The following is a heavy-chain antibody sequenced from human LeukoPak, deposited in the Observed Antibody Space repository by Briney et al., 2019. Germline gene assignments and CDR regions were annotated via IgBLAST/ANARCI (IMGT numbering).Heavy chain of an antibody. CDR1: GGSISSGGYY. Sequence: PSETLSLTCTVSGGSISSGGYYWSWIRQHPGKGLEWIGYIYYSGSTYYNPSLKSRVTISVDTSKNQFSLKLSSVTAADTAVYYCAREPRITGTTSRYYYTDVWGKGTTVTVSS. D-gene: IGHD1-7*01. CDR2: IYYSGST. J-gene: IGHJ6*03. V-gene: IGHV4-31*03. CDR3: AREPRITGTTSRYYYTDV.